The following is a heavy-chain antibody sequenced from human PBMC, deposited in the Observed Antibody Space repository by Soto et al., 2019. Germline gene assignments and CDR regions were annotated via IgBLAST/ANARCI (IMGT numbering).Heavy chain of an antibody. Sequence: QVQLQESGPGLVKPSQTLSLTCTVSGGSISSGDYYWSWIRQPPGKGLEWIGYIYYSGSTYYNPSLKSRVTISVDTSKNQLSLKLSSVTAADTAVYYCAREYLSGVNGDPYFDWFNYFDYWGQGTLVTVSS. CDR3: AREYLSGVNGDPYFDWFNYFDY. CDR1: GGSISSGDYY. D-gene: IGHD3-9*01. CDR2: IYYSGST. J-gene: IGHJ4*02. V-gene: IGHV4-30-4*01.